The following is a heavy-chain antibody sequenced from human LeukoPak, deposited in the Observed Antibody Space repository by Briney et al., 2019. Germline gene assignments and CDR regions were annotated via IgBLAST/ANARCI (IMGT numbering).Heavy chain of an antibody. V-gene: IGHV4-31*03. CDR3: ARGGNYYDSSGLIPLFDY. Sequence: PSETLSLTCSVSGGSISGYYWSWIRQHPGKGLKWIGYIYYSGSTYYNPSLKSRVTISVDTSKNQFSLKLSSVTAADTAVYYCARGGNYYDSSGLIPLFDYWGQGTLVTVSS. CDR2: IYYSGST. D-gene: IGHD3-22*01. CDR1: GGSISGYY. J-gene: IGHJ4*02.